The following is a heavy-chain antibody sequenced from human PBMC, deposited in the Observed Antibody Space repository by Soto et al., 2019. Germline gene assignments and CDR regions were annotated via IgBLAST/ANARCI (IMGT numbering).Heavy chain of an antibody. J-gene: IGHJ4*02. Sequence: VQLVQSGTEVKKPGSSVTVSCKASGGPYSKYSISWVRQAPGQGLEWMGRIIPIFDMTNYAQKFQGRVTITADKSTSTVYMDLSSLRSEDTAVYYCARSLLGDHYDSDGLDSWGQGTLVSVSS. CDR1: GGPYSKYS. V-gene: IGHV1-69*02. CDR3: ARSLLGDHYDSDGLDS. D-gene: IGHD3-22*01. CDR2: IIPIFDMT.